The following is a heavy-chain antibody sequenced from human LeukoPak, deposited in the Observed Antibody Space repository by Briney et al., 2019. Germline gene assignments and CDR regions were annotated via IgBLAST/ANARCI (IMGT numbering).Heavy chain of an antibody. Sequence: SVTVSCKASGGTFSSYTISWVGQAPGQGVEWMGRIIPMLGIANYAQKLQGRVTINADKSTSTAYMELSSLRSEDPAVYYCASDRKGVAVAGEDFYYYCMDVWGQGTTVTVSS. CDR3: ASDRKGVAVAGEDFYYYCMDV. CDR2: IIPMLGIA. CDR1: GGTFSSYT. V-gene: IGHV1-69*02. D-gene: IGHD6-19*01. J-gene: IGHJ6*02.